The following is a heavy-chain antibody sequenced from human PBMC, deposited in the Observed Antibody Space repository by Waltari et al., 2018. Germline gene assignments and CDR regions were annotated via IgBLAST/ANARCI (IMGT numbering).Heavy chain of an antibody. Sequence: EVQLVESGGGLVQPGGSLRLSCAAAGLPFGSGGMHWVRQEPGKGLVGVSRIRGDGSSTTYADSVKGRFTISRDNAKNTLYLQMNSLRAEDTAVYYCARGGDSGLGGPLLVWGQGTLVTVSS. V-gene: IGHV3-74*01. CDR2: IRGDGSST. CDR1: GLPFGSGG. CDR3: ARGGDSGLGGPLLV. D-gene: IGHD4-17*01. J-gene: IGHJ4*02.